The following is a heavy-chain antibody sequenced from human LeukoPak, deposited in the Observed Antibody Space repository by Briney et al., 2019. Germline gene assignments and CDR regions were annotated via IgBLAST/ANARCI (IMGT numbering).Heavy chain of an antibody. D-gene: IGHD5-12*01. CDR3: ASATKIDY. CDR1: GFTFSSYE. J-gene: IGHJ4*02. Sequence: GGSLRLSCSASGFTFSSYEMNWVRQAPGKGLEWISYITGSGDTIYYADSVKGRFTISRDNAKNSLYLQMNSLRVEDTAVYYCASATKIDYWGQGTLVTVSS. CDR2: ITGSGDTI. V-gene: IGHV3-48*03.